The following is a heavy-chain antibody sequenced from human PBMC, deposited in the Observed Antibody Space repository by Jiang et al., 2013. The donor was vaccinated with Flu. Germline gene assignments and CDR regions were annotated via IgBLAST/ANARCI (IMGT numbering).Heavy chain of an antibody. Sequence: GSGLVKPSQTLSLTCTVSGGSISSGNYYWSWIRQYPGKGLEWIGYIYYSGSTYYNPSLKSRVTISVDTSKNQFSLKLSSVTAADTAVYYCARVGGTGDWYFDLWGRGTLVTVSS. CDR2: IYYSGST. V-gene: IGHV4-31*03. CDR1: GGSISSGNYY. D-gene: IGHD3/OR15-3a*01. CDR3: ARVGGTGDWYFDL. J-gene: IGHJ2*01.